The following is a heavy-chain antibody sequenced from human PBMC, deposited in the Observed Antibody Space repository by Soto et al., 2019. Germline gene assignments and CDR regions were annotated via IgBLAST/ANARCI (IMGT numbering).Heavy chain of an antibody. CDR2: IKPISDIT. D-gene: IGHD4-4*01. Sequence: ASVKVSCKASGDTFGRFTINWVRQAPGQGLEWMGGIKPISDITNYAQRFQGRVTFTADASTSAVYLELSSLRSEDTAMYYCARDPSTINKLIGVWFDPWGQGTLVTVSS. V-gene: IGHV1-69*13. J-gene: IGHJ5*02. CDR3: ARDPSTINKLIGVWFDP. CDR1: GDTFGRFT.